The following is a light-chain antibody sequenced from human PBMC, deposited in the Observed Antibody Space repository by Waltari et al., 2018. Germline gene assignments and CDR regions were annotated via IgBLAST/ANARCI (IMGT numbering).Light chain of an antibody. CDR1: ELGDKY. CDR2: QDT. CDR3: QAGDNFTVA. J-gene: IGLJ2*01. Sequence: SYELTQPPSVSVSPGQTASISCSGDELGDKYACWSRQKPGQSPVLVLYQDTKQPSGIPGRCSGSNAGITATLAIRGTQPVDEADYYCQAGDNFTVAFGGGTKLSVL. V-gene: IGLV3-1*01.